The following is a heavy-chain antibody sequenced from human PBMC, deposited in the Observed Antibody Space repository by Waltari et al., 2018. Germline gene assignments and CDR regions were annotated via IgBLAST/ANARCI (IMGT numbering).Heavy chain of an antibody. CDR3: ARGKSIAAAGRTVDYYYYYYMDV. D-gene: IGHD6-13*01. CDR2: IYYSGST. CDR1: GGSISSYY. Sequence: QVQLQESGPGLVKPSETLSLTCTVSGGSISSYYWSWIRQPPGKGLEWIGYIYYSGSTNYHPSLKSRVTISGDPSKNQFSLKLSSVTAADTAVYYCARGKSIAAAGRTVDYYYYYYMDVWGKGTTVTVSS. V-gene: IGHV4-59*01. J-gene: IGHJ6*03.